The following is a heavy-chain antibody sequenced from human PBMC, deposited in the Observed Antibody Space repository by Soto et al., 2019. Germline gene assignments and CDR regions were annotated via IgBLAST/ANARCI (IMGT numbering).Heavy chain of an antibody. CDR3: SRSLAS. J-gene: IGHJ5*01. CDR1: GFTFSTYW. V-gene: IGHV3-7*01. Sequence: PGESLRLSCAASGFTFSTYWMDWVRQTPGKGLEWVANINQDGSEKNYVDSVKGRFTISRDNAKNSPYLQMSSLTAEDSALYYCSRSLASWGQGSLVTASA. CDR2: INQDGSEK.